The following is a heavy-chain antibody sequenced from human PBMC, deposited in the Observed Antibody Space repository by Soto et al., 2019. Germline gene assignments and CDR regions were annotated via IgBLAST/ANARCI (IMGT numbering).Heavy chain of an antibody. J-gene: IGHJ5*02. D-gene: IGHD2-2*02. CDR1: WCTCVNYA. V-gene: IGHV3-23*01. CDR3: AKDLGYCGSPSCYSWFAP. CDR2: IIGSGGST. Sequence: GLLRLPWAASWCTCVNYAVSRVRQTPGKGLEWVSAIIGSGGSTYYADSVKGRFTISRDNSKNTLYLQMNSLRAEDTAVYYCAKDLGYCGSPSCYSWFAPWGQGTLVTVSS.